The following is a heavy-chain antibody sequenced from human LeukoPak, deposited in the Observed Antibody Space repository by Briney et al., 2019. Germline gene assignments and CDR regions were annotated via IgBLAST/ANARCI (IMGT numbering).Heavy chain of an antibody. V-gene: IGHV4-59*01. D-gene: IGHD2-8*01. CDR1: GGSINFYY. CDR2: INYSGNT. J-gene: IGHJ5*02. Sequence: PSETLSLTCTVSGGSINFYYWSWIRQPPEKGLEWIGYINYSGNTNYNPSLKGRVTMSVDMSKNHFSLKLRSVTAADTAVYYCARDSVYATNWFDPWGQGTLVTVSS. CDR3: ARDSVYATNWFDP.